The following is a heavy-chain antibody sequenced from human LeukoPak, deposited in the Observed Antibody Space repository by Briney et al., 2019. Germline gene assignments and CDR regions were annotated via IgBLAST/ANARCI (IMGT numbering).Heavy chain of an antibody. CDR3: AKDRHGDYLDY. V-gene: IGHV3-30*18. J-gene: IGHJ4*02. CDR2: ISYDGSNK. Sequence: GGSLRLSCAASGFTFSSYGMHWVRQAPGKGLEWVAVISYDGSNKYYADSVKGRFTISRDNPKNTLYLQMNSLRAEDTAVYYCAKDRHGDYLDYWGQGTLVTVSS. D-gene: IGHD4-17*01. CDR1: GFTFSSYG.